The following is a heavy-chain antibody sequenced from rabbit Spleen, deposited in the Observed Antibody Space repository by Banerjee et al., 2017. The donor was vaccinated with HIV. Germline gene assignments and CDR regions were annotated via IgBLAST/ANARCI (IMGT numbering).Heavy chain of an antibody. J-gene: IGHJ2*01. CDR3: ARNYVNAFDP. CDR2: IDTNDGDT. Sequence: QSLQESGGGLVKPGGTLTLTCKASGFSLSNNYYMCWVRQAPGKGLEWIACIDTNDGDTDYANWPKGRFTISKTSSTTVTLQMTSLTAADTATYFCARNYVNAFDPWGPGTLVTV. V-gene: IGHV1S40*01. CDR1: GFSLSNNYY. D-gene: IGHD1-1*01.